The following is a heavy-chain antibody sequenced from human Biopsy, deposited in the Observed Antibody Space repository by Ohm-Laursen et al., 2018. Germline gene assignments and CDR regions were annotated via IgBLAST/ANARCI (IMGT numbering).Heavy chain of an antibody. CDR2: IYYTGST. J-gene: IGHJ2*01. CDR1: GGSISSYY. D-gene: IGHD1-26*01. CDR3: ARHAPSYSGSYWRYFDL. Sequence: GTLSLTCTVSGGSISSYYWSWIRQPPGKGLEWIGYIYYTGSTNYNPSLKSRVTISVDTSMNHLSPRLTSVTAADTAVYYCARHAPSYSGSYWRYFDLWGRGTLVTVSS. V-gene: IGHV4-59*08.